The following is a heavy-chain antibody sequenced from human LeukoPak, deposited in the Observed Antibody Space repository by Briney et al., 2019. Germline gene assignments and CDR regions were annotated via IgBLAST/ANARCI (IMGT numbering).Heavy chain of an antibody. D-gene: IGHD3-3*01. CDR1: GGSISSSSYY. CDR3: ARRHDFWSGYYSRAFDI. CDR2: IYYSGST. J-gene: IGHJ3*02. Sequence: SETLSLTCTVSGGSISSSSYYWGWIRQPPGKGLEWIGSIYYSGSTYYNPSLKSRVTISVDTSKNQFSLKLSSVTAADTAVYYCARRHDFWSGYYSRAFDIWGQGTMVTVSS. V-gene: IGHV4-39*01.